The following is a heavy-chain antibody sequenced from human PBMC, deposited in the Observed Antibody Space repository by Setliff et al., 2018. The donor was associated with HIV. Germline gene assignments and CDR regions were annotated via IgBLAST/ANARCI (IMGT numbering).Heavy chain of an antibody. D-gene: IGHD3-22*01. CDR1: GYTFTSYY. Sequence: ASVKVSCKASGYTFTSYYLHWVRQAPGQGLEWMGMINPSGGSASYAQKFQGRVTMSRDTSTSTVYMELSSLRSEDTAVYYCARDYFDSSAYHYGFGAFDIWGQGTMVTISS. CDR2: INPSGGSA. J-gene: IGHJ3*02. CDR3: ARDYFDSSAYHYGFGAFDI. V-gene: IGHV1-46*01.